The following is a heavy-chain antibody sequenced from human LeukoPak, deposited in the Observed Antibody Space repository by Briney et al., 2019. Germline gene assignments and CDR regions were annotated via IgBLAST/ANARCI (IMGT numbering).Heavy chain of an antibody. CDR2: IYYSGST. CDR3: ARGLMGRIAARPNWFDP. D-gene: IGHD6-6*01. V-gene: IGHV4-59*12. J-gene: IGHJ5*02. CDR1: GGSISSYY. Sequence: SETLSLTCTVSGGSISSYYWSWIRQPPGKGLEWIGYIYYSGSTNYNPSLKSRVTISVDTSKNQFSLKLSSVTAADTAVYYCARGLMGRIAARPNWFDPWGQGTLVTVSS.